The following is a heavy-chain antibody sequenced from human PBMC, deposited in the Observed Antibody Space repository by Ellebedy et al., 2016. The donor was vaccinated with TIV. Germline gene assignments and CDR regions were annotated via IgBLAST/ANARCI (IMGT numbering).Heavy chain of an antibody. CDR2: FIPLFGTR. CDR3: AKKYSDSSDIDLDAFDI. J-gene: IGHJ3*02. Sequence: ASVEVSCXASGGTFSIYAISWVRQTHGQGLELMGGFIPLFGTRNYAQKFQGRVTITADDSTSTAYMELSSLRSEDTAVYYCAKKYSDSSDIDLDAFDIWGQGTMVTVSS. CDR1: GGTFSIYA. V-gene: IGHV1-69*13. D-gene: IGHD6-6*01.